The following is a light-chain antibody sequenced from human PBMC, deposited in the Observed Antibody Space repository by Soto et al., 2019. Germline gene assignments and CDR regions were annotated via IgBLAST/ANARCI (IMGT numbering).Light chain of an antibody. CDR3: QQYGNSPPIT. J-gene: IGKJ4*01. Sequence: EIVLTQSPGTLSLSPGERATLSCRANQSVSSNYLAWYQQKPGQAPRLLIYGASTRATGIPDRFSGSGSGTDFTLTISKLEPEDFAVYYCQQYGNSPPITFGGGTKVDIK. V-gene: IGKV3-20*01. CDR1: QSVSSNY. CDR2: GAS.